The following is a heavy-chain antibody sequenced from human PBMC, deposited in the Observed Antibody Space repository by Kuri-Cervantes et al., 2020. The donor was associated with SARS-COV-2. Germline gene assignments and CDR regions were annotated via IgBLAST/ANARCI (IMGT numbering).Heavy chain of an antibody. CDR3: ARESYGDYVCDY. CDR1: GYTFTSYG. CDR2: ISAYNGNT. V-gene: IGHV1-18*01. J-gene: IGHJ4*02. Sequence: ASVKVSFKASGYTFTSYGISWVRQAPGQGLEWMGWISAYNGNTNYAQKLQGRVTMTTDTSTSTAYMELRSLRSDDTAVYYCARESYGDYVCDYWGQGTLVTVSS. D-gene: IGHD4-17*01.